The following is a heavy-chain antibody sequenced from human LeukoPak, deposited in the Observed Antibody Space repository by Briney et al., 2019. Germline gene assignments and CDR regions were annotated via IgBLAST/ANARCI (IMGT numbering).Heavy chain of an antibody. CDR2: ISWNSGSI. V-gene: IGHV3-9*01. CDR1: GFTFDDYA. Sequence: GRSLRLSCAASGFTFDDYAMDWVRHAPGEGLGRGSGISWNSGSIGYADSVKGRFTISRDNAKNSLYLQMNSLRAEDTALYYCAKGPRDAAKSNWYFDLWGRGTLVTVSS. CDR3: AKGPRDAAKSNWYFDL. D-gene: IGHD2-2*01. J-gene: IGHJ2*01.